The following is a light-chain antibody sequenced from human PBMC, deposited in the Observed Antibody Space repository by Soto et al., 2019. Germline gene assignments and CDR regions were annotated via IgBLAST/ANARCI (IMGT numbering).Light chain of an antibody. V-gene: IGKV3-15*01. Sequence: EIVLTQSPATLALSPGERATLSCRASQSVSSSNLAWYQQKPGQAPRLLIYGASTRATGIPARFSGSGSGTEFTLTISSLQSEDFAVYYCQQYNKWPPTFGQGTKVDIK. CDR1: QSVSSSN. CDR2: GAS. J-gene: IGKJ1*01. CDR3: QQYNKWPPT.